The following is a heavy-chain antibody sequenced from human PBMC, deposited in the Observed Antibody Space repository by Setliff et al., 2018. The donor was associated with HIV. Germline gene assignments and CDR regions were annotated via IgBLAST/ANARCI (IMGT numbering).Heavy chain of an antibody. CDR2: IYSDGST. J-gene: IGHJ4*02. D-gene: IGHD3-22*01. CDR3: ARSPYYYDSGGYPPNY. Sequence: TGGSLRLSCAASGFTVSSNYMSWVRQAPGKGLEWASVIYSDGSTYYADSVKGRFTISRDNSKNTLYLQMNSLRAEDTAVYYCARSPYYYDSGGYPPNYWGQGTLVTVSS. CDR1: GFTVSSNY. V-gene: IGHV3-53*01.